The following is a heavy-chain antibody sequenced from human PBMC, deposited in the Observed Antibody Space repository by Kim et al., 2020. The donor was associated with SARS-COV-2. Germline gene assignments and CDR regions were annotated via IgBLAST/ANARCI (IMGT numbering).Heavy chain of an antibody. Sequence: GGSLRLSCAASGFTFSSYGMHWVRQAPGKGLEWVAVIWYDGSNKYYADSVKGRFTISRDNSKNTLYLQMNSLRAEDTAVHYCAKDIRFGELLVDYWGQGTLVTVSS. V-gene: IGHV3-33*06. CDR1: GFTFSSYG. J-gene: IGHJ4*02. CDR2: IWYDGSNK. D-gene: IGHD3-10*01. CDR3: AKDIRFGELLVDY.